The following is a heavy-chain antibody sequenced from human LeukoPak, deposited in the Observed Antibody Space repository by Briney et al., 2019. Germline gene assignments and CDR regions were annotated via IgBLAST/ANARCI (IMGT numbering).Heavy chain of an antibody. Sequence: PGGSLRLSCAASGFTFSNYAMGWARQAPGKGLEWDSAISGSGGSTYYADSVKGRFTISRDNSKDTLYLQMNSLRAEDTAVYYCTKGTIWLPFDYWGQGTLVTVSS. CDR3: TKGTIWLPFDY. V-gene: IGHV3-23*01. D-gene: IGHD5-18*01. J-gene: IGHJ4*02. CDR2: ISGSGGST. CDR1: GFTFSNYA.